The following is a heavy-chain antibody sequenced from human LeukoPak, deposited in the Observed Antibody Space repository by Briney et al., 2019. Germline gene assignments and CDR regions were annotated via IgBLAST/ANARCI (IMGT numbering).Heavy chain of an antibody. Sequence: ASVKVSCKASGYTFTSYGISWVRQAPGQGLEWMGWISAYNGNTNYAQKLQGRVTMTTDTSTSTAYMELRSLRSDDTAVYYCARDIGGWLRGVGSTSSAPHFDYWGQGTLVTVSS. CDR3: ARDIGGWLRGVGSTSSAPHFDY. D-gene: IGHD2-2*01. V-gene: IGHV1-18*01. CDR1: GYTFTSYG. CDR2: ISAYNGNT. J-gene: IGHJ4*02.